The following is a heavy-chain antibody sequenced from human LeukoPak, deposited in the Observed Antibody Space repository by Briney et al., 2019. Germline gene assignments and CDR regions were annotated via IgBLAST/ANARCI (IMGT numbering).Heavy chain of an antibody. CDR1: GFTFSSYA. CDR2: ISFDGSDK. CDR3: AKASVTVAENFDY. J-gene: IGHJ4*02. Sequence: GGSLRLSCAASGFTFSSYAMTWVRQAPGKGLEWVAVISFDGSDKYYADSVKGRFTISRDNSKNTLSLQMNSLRFEDTAVYYCAKASVTVAENFDYWGQGTQVTVSS. D-gene: IGHD6-19*01. V-gene: IGHV3-30*18.